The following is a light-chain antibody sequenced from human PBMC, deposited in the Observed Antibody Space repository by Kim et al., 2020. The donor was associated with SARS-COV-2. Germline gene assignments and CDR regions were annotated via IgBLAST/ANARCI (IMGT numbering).Light chain of an antibody. V-gene: IGLV3-21*04. CDR3: QVWDSSSNWV. J-gene: IGLJ3*02. CDR2: YDS. CDR1: NIGSKS. Sequence: SYELTQPPSVSVAPGKTARITCGGNNIGSKSVHWYQQKPGQAPVLVIYYDSDRPSGIPERFSGSNSGNTATLTISRVEAGDEADYYCQVWDSSSNWVFGGGTQLPS.